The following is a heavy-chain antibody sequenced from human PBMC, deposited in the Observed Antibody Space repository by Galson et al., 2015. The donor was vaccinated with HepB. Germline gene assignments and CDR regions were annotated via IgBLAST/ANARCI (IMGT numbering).Heavy chain of an antibody. CDR1: GFTFSTYS. J-gene: IGHJ4*02. D-gene: IGHD3-22*01. V-gene: IGHV3-30-3*01. CDR3: ARDPYDRSGYYLDY. Sequence: LRLSCAAAGFTFSTYSLHWVRQTPGKGLEWVALISYDGSNTYYADSVKGRFTISRDNSENTVYLQMNSLRPEDTAVYYCARDPYDRSGYYLDYWGQGTLVTVSS. CDR2: ISYDGSNT.